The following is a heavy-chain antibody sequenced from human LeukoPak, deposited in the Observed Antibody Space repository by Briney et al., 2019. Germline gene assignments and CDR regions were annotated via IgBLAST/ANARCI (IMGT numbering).Heavy chain of an antibody. J-gene: IGHJ4*02. V-gene: IGHV3-7*01. Sequence: GGSLRLSCAASGFTFSSYWMSWVRQAPGKGLEWMANIKQDGSEKYYVDSVKGRFTISRDNAKNSLYLQMNSLRAEDTAVYYCARDSRTLPTGYWGQGTLVTVSS. CDR1: GFTFSSYW. CDR2: IKQDGSEK. D-gene: IGHD4-17*01. CDR3: ARDSRTLPTGY.